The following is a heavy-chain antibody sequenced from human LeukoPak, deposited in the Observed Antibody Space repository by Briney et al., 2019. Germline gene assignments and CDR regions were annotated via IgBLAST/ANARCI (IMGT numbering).Heavy chain of an antibody. D-gene: IGHD6-13*01. CDR2: ISYDGSNK. Sequence: GGSLRLSCAASGFTFSSYAMHWVRQAPGKGLEWVAVISYDGSNKYYADSVKGRFTISRDNSKNTLYLQMNSLRAEDTAVYYCAREDEAAAGTYYFDYWGQGTLVTVSS. CDR3: AREDEAAAGTYYFDY. CDR1: GFTFSSYA. V-gene: IGHV3-30-3*01. J-gene: IGHJ4*02.